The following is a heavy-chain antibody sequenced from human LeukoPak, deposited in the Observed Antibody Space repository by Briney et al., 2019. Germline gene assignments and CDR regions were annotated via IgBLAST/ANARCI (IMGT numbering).Heavy chain of an antibody. Sequence: PSETLSVTCAVYGGSFSGDYWSWIRQPPGKGLEWIGEINHSGSTNYNPSLKSRVTISVDTSKNQFSLKLSSVTAADTAVYYCARDRREVVPAAMDYYYYYYMDVWGKGTTVTVSS. D-gene: IGHD2-2*01. CDR1: GGSFSGDY. CDR2: INHSGST. CDR3: ARDRREVVPAAMDYYYYYYMDV. V-gene: IGHV4-34*01. J-gene: IGHJ6*03.